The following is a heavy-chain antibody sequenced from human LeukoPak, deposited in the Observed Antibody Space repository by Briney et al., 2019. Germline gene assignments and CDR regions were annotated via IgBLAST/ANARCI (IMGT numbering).Heavy chain of an antibody. CDR1: GFTVSSNY. Sequence: PGGSLRLSCAASGFTVSSNYMSWVRQAPGKGLEWVSVIYSGGNTYYADPVKGRFTISRDNSKNTLYLQMNSLRAEDTAVYYCARAPGYSYGYYYYYYMDVWGKGTTVTVSS. CDR3: ARAPGYSYGYYYYYYMDV. CDR2: IYSGGNT. V-gene: IGHV3-53*01. J-gene: IGHJ6*03. D-gene: IGHD5-18*01.